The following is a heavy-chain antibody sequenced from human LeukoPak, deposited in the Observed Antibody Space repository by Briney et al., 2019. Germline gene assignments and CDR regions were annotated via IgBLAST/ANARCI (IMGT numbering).Heavy chain of an antibody. J-gene: IGHJ3*02. CDR1: GYTFTSYY. Sequence: ASVKVSCKASGYTFTSYYMHWVRQAPGQGLEWMGIINPSGGSTSYAQKFQGRVTMTRDMSTSTVYMELSSLRSEDTAVYYCAREASGTRDAFDIWGQGTMVTVSS. D-gene: IGHD1-26*01. CDR3: AREASGTRDAFDI. CDR2: INPSGGST. V-gene: IGHV1-46*01.